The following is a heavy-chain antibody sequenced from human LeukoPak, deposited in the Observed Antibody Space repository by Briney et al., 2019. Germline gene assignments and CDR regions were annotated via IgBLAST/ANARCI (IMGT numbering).Heavy chain of an antibody. V-gene: IGHV3-21*01. J-gene: IGHJ6*02. CDR2: ISSSSTYI. D-gene: IGHD3-22*01. CDR1: GFTLRTYS. Sequence: GGSLRLSCVASGFTLRTYSVNWVRQAPGKGLEWVSSISSSSTYIYYADSVKGRFTISRDNAKNSLYLEMNSLRVEDTAVYYCARPHAAFYDSSGSPLDVWGQGTTVTVSS. CDR3: ARPHAAFYDSSGSPLDV.